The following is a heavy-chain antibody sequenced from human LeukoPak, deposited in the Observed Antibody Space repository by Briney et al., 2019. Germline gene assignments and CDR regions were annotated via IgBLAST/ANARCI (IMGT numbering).Heavy chain of an antibody. CDR3: ARPTYYYDNSGLGAFDI. CDR2: IYPGDSDT. Sequence: GESLKISCKGSGYSFTSYWIGWVRQMPGKGLEWMGIIYPGDSDTRYSPSFQGQVTISADKSISTAYLQWRSLKASDIAMYYCARPTYYYDNSGLGAFDIWGQGTMVTVSS. CDR1: GYSFTSYW. V-gene: IGHV5-51*01. J-gene: IGHJ3*02. D-gene: IGHD3-22*01.